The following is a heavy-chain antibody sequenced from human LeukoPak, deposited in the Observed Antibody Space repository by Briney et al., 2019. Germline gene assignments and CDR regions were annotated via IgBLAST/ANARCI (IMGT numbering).Heavy chain of an antibody. J-gene: IGHJ4*02. Sequence: PSETLSLTCAVYGGSFSDYYWSWIRQPPGKGLEWIGEINHSGSTNYNPSLKSRVTISVDTSKNQFSLKLSSVTAADTAVYYCARRSGWYAPGLWGQGTLVTVSS. CDR2: INHSGST. CDR1: GGSFSDYY. V-gene: IGHV4-34*01. CDR3: ARRSGWYAPGL. D-gene: IGHD6-19*01.